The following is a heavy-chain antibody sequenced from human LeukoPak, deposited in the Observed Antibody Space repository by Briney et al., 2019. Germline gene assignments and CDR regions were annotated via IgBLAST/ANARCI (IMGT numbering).Heavy chain of an antibody. Sequence: SETLSLTCTVSGGSISSSSYYWGWIRQPPGKGLEWIGSIYHSGSTYYNPSLKSRVTISVDTSKNQFSLKLSSVTAADTAVYYCARADSSGYYYDYYYYYYMDVWGKGTTVTVSS. CDR1: GGSISSSSYY. CDR2: IYHSGST. D-gene: IGHD3-22*01. J-gene: IGHJ6*03. V-gene: IGHV4-39*07. CDR3: ARADSSGYYYDYYYYYYMDV.